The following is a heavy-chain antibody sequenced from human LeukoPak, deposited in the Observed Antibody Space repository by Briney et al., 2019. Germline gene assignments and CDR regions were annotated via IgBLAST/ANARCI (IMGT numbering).Heavy chain of an antibody. V-gene: IGHV4-59*08. CDR2: IYYTGNT. Sequence: SETLSLTCTVSGGSINSYYWSWIRQPPGKGLEWIGYIYYTGNTDYNPSLKSRITISIDTSEKHFSLKLSSVTDADTAVYYCARRAGDTSGYYPVWGQGILVTVSS. CDR3: ARRAGDTSGYYPV. J-gene: IGHJ4*02. D-gene: IGHD3-22*01. CDR1: GGSINSYY.